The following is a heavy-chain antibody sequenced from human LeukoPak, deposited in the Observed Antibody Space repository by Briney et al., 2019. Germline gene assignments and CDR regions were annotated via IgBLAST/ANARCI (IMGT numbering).Heavy chain of an antibody. V-gene: IGHV3-23*01. CDR1: GFTFSSYA. Sequence: GGSLRLSCAASGFTFSSYAMSWVRQAPGKGLEWGSDITGSGDDTDYADSVKGRFTVSRDNSRNTLYLQINSLRVEDTAVYYCAKNGAYSGYDYIDYWGQGTLVTVSS. D-gene: IGHD5-12*01. CDR3: AKNGAYSGYDYIDY. CDR2: ITGSGDDT. J-gene: IGHJ4*02.